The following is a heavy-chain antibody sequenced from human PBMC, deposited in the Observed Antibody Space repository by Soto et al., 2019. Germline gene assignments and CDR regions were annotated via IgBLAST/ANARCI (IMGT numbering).Heavy chain of an antibody. CDR1: GGSFSGYY. J-gene: IGHJ6*02. CDR2: INHSGST. D-gene: IGHD3-3*01. CDR3: ARAGTIFGVVTSYSHLWNRSGMDV. V-gene: IGHV4-34*01. Sequence: QVQLQQCGAGLLKPSETLSLTCAVYGGSFSGYYWSWIRQPPGKGLEWIGEINHSGSTNYNPSLKSRVTISVDTSKNQFSLKLSSVTAADTAVYYCARAGTIFGVVTSYSHLWNRSGMDVWGQGTTVTVSS.